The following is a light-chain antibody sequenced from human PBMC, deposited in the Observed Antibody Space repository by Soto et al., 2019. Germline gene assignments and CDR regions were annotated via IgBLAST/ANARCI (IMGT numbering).Light chain of an antibody. V-gene: IGKV1-39*01. Sequence: DIQMTQPPSSLSASVGDRVTITCRASQSTSSYLNWYQQKPGKAPNLLIYAASSLQSGVPSRFSGSGSGTDFTLTISSLQPEDFATYYCQQSNSTPYTFGQGTKLEIK. CDR1: QSTSSY. J-gene: IGKJ2*01. CDR3: QQSNSTPYT. CDR2: AAS.